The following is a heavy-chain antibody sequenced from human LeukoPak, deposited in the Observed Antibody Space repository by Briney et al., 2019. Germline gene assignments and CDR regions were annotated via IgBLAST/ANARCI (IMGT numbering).Heavy chain of an antibody. CDR1: GFTFSSSG. J-gene: IGHJ6*03. CDR2: IWYDGSNT. CDR3: AKEGVTGYYGNYMDV. D-gene: IGHD3-9*01. Sequence: GGSLRLSCAASGFTFSSSGMHWVRQAPGKGLEWVAFIWYDGSNTYYADSVKGRFTISRDSSKNTLYLQMNSLRAEDTAVYYCAKEGVTGYYGNYMDVWGKGTTVTVSS. V-gene: IGHV3-30*02.